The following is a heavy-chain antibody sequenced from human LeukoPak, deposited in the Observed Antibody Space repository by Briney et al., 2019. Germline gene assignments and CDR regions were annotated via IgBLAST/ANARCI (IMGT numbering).Heavy chain of an antibody. V-gene: IGHV4-59*08. Sequence: PSETLSLTCTVSGGSISSYYWSWIRQPPGKGLEWIGYIHYSGSTNYNPSLKSRVTISVDTSKNQFSLKLSSVTAADTAVYYCARRTLEAYWYFDLWGRGTLVTVSS. CDR2: IHYSGST. J-gene: IGHJ2*01. D-gene: IGHD1-1*01. CDR3: ARRTLEAYWYFDL. CDR1: GGSISSYY.